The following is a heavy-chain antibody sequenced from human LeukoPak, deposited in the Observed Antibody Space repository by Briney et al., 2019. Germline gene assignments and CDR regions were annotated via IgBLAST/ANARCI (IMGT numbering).Heavy chain of an antibody. D-gene: IGHD6-13*01. J-gene: IGHJ4*02. V-gene: IGHV4-59*01. CDR2: IYYSGST. Sequence: PSETLSLTCTVSGGSISSYYWSWIRQPPGKGLEWVGYIYYSGSTNYNPSLKSRVTISVDTSKNQFSLKLRSVTAADTAVYYCARGLWYSSSSPYFDYWGQGTLVTVSS. CDR1: GGSISSYY. CDR3: ARGLWYSSSSPYFDY.